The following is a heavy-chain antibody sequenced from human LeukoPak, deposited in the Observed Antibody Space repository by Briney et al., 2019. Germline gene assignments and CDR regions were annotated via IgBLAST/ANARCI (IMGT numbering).Heavy chain of an antibody. CDR3: AREYSAFDF. CDR1: GDPITISSDY. CDR2: IYYSGST. D-gene: IGHD5-12*01. J-gene: IGHJ4*02. V-gene: IGHV4-61*08. Sequence: SETLSLTCTVSGDPITISSDYKWTRIRQPPRKGLEWIGYIYYSGSTNYNPSLQSRVTISVDTSNNQFSLKLTSVTAADTAVYYCAREYSAFDFWGQGTLVTVSS.